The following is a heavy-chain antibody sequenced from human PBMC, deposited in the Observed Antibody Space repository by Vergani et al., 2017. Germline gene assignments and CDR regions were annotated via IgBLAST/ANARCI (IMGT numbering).Heavy chain of an antibody. D-gene: IGHD1-26*01. CDR3: ARDPWLEGATTAPNDY. CDR1: GYSFTSYW. V-gene: IGHV5-10-1*03. CDR2: IDPSDSYT. J-gene: IGHJ4*02. Sequence: EVQLVQSGAEVKKPGESLRISCKGSGYSFTSYWISWVRQMPGKGLEWMGRIDPSDSYTNYSPSFQGHVTISADKSISTAYLQWSSLKASDTAMYYCARDPWLEGATTAPNDYWGQGTLVTVSS.